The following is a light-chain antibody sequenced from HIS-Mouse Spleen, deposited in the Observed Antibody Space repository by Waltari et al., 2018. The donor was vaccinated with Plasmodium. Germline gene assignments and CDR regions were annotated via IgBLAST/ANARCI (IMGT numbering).Light chain of an antibody. V-gene: IGKV3-15*01. CDR2: GAS. CDR3: QQYNNWPT. CDR1: QSVSSN. J-gene: IGKJ5*01. Sequence: LVMTQSPATLSVSPGERATLSCRPSQSVSSNLAWYQQKPGQAPRLLIYGASTRATGIPARFSGSGSGTEFTLTISSMQSEDFAVYCCQQYNNWPTFGQGTRLEIK.